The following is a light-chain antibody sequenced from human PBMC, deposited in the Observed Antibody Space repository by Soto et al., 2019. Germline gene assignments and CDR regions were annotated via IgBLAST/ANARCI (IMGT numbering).Light chain of an antibody. V-gene: IGKV1-5*01. J-gene: IGKJ2*01. CDR2: DAS. CDR1: EIISGW. CDR3: QQYKNMYT. Sequence: DIRMTQSPSTPSASVGERVTITCRASEIISGWLARYQQRPGKAPKLLIYDASSLESGVPSRFNVSESGTEYTLAISNLQPDDAATYYFQQYKNMYTVGQGTELEIK.